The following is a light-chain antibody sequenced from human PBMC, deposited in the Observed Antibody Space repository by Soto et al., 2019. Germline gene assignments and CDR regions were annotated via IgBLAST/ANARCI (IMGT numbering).Light chain of an antibody. J-gene: IGLJ1*01. V-gene: IGLV2-14*01. Sequence: QSVLTQSASVSGSPGQSITISCTGTSNDVGGFDYVSWYQQYPGNAPKLLIYEVGKRPSGVSDRFSGSKSGNTASLTISGLRPDDESDYYCSSYTSTNTLNFGTGTKLTVL. CDR3: SSYTSTNTLN. CDR2: EVG. CDR1: SNDVGGFDY.